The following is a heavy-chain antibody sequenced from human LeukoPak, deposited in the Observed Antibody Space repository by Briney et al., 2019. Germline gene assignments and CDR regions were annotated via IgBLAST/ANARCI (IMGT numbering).Heavy chain of an antibody. CDR1: GGSISSSSYY. CDR3: ASKPYYYDSSGYLD. V-gene: IGHV4-39*07. Sequence: PSETLSLTCTVSGGSISSSSYYWGWIRQPPGKGLEWIGSIYYSGSTYYNPSLKSRVTISVDTSKNQFSLKLSSVTAADTAVYYCASKPYYYDSSGYLDWGQGTLVTVSS. D-gene: IGHD3-22*01. CDR2: IYYSGST. J-gene: IGHJ4*02.